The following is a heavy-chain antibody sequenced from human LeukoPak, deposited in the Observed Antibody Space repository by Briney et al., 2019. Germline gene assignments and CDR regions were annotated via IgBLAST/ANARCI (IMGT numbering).Heavy chain of an antibody. CDR1: GYSISSGYY. Sequence: SETLSLTCAVSGYSISSGYYWGWIRPPPGKGLEWIGNIYHSGNTYYDPSLKSRVTISVDTSKNQFSLKLSSVTAADTAVFYCARGGDSSSVGWFDPWGRGTLVTVSS. J-gene: IGHJ5*02. V-gene: IGHV4-38-2*01. D-gene: IGHD6-13*01. CDR3: ARGGDSSSVGWFDP. CDR2: IYHSGNT.